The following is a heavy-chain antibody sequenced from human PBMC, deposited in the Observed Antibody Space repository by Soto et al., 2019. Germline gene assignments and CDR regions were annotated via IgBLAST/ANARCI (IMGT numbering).Heavy chain of an antibody. D-gene: IGHD6-13*01. CDR3: ARGSSSSWDYFES. CDR1: GFTFSYYG. J-gene: IGHJ4*02. V-gene: IGHV3-30*03. CDR2: ISYDGSNV. Sequence: QVQLVESGGGVVQPGRSLRLSCATSGFTFSYYGMHWVRQAPGQGLEWVAVISYDGSNVHYADSVKGRFTISRDASKNTVYLQLNSRRTEDTAVYYCARGSSSSWDYFESWGQGTLVTVSS.